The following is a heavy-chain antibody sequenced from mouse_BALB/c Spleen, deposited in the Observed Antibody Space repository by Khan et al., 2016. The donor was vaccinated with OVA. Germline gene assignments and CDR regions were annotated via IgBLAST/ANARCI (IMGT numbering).Heavy chain of an antibody. J-gene: IGHJ4*01. CDR2: INTHSGVP. D-gene: IGHD2-14*01. CDR1: GYTFTTAG. CDR3: ARGGAAYYRNDGGAMDY. Sequence: VQLVESGPELKKPGETVRISCKASGYTFTTAGMQWVQKMPGKGLKWIGWINTHSGVPKYAEDFKGRFVFSLETSASTAYLQITNLKNEDMATYFCARGGAAYYRNDGGAMDYWGQGTSVTVSS. V-gene: IGHV9-4*02.